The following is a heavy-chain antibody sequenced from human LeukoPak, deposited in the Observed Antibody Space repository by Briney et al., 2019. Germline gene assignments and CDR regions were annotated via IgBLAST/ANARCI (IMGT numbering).Heavy chain of an antibody. J-gene: IGHJ5*02. CDR2: INPSGGST. Sequence: ASVKVSCKASGYTFTSYYMHWVRQAPGQGLEWMGIINPSGGSTSYAQKFQGRVTITRDMSTSTVYMELSSLRSEDTAVYYCARDQPYYGSGSYYTVWFDPWGQGTLVTVSS. CDR1: GYTFTSYY. D-gene: IGHD3-10*01. CDR3: ARDQPYYGSGSYYTVWFDP. V-gene: IGHV1-46*01.